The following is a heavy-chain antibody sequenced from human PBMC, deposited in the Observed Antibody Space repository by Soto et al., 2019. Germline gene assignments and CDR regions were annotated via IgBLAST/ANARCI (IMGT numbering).Heavy chain of an antibody. Sequence: QLQLQESGPGLVKPSETLSLTCTVSGGSISSSSYYWVWIRQRPGKGLEWIGSIYYSGSTYYNPSLKSRVTISVDTSKNQFSLKLSSVTAADTAVYYCARQGHSSGWTQQPGGLDYWGQGTLVTVSS. V-gene: IGHV4-39*01. CDR2: IYYSGST. J-gene: IGHJ4*02. D-gene: IGHD6-19*01. CDR3: ARQGHSSGWTQQPGGLDY. CDR1: GGSISSSSYY.